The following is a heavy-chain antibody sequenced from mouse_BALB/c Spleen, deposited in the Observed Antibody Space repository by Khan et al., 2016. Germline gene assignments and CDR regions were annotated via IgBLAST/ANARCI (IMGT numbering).Heavy chain of an antibody. CDR1: GFSLTSYG. Sequence: QVQLKESGPGLVQPSQSLSITCTVSGFSLTSYGVHWVRQSPGKGLEWLGVIWSGGSTDYNAAFISRLSIRKDNSKRQVFFKMNSLQANDTAIYYCARIVTTPYWYFDGWGAGTTVTVSS. CDR3: ARIVTTPYWYFDG. CDR2: IWSGGST. D-gene: IGHD2-5*01. V-gene: IGHV2-2*02. J-gene: IGHJ1*01.